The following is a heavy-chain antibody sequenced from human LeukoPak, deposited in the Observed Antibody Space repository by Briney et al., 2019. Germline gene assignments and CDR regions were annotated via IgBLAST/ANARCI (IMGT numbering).Heavy chain of an antibody. V-gene: IGHV3-30*02. D-gene: IGHD5-18*01. Sequence: GGSLRLSCAASGFTFSSYGMHWVRQAPGKGLEWVAFIRYDGSNKYYADSVKGRFTISRDNSKNTLYLQMNSLRAEDTAVYYCAKDPDPDTAMVFDLWGRGTLVTVSS. CDR3: AKDPDPDTAMVFDL. CDR1: GFTFSSYG. J-gene: IGHJ2*01. CDR2: IRYDGSNK.